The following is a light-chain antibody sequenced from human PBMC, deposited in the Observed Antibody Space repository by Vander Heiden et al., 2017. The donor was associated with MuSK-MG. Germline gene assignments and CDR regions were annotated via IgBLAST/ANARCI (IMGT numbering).Light chain of an antibody. CDR2: EAS. V-gene: IGKV3-15*01. Sequence: EVVLTQFPATLSVSPGESATLSCRASQSVRSNLAWYQQKPGQAPRLLIYEASTRATGMPARFSGSGSGTDFTLTISSLQSEDLAVYSCHQYKHWRGTFGQGTKVEIK. CDR1: QSVRSN. J-gene: IGKJ2*01. CDR3: HQYKHWRGT.